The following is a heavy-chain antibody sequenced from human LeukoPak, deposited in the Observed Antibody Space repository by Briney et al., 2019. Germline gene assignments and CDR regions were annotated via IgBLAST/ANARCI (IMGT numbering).Heavy chain of an antibody. V-gene: IGHV3-23*01. Sequence: GGSLRLSCAASGFTFSNYAMSWVRQAPGKGLEWVSSISDSGGSTYYADSVKGRFTISRDNSKNTLYLQMNSLRAEDTAVYYCARDYGGNSRGGYYFDYWGQGTLVTVSS. CDR2: ISDSGGST. CDR1: GFTFSNYA. D-gene: IGHD4-23*01. J-gene: IGHJ4*02. CDR3: ARDYGGNSRGGYYFDY.